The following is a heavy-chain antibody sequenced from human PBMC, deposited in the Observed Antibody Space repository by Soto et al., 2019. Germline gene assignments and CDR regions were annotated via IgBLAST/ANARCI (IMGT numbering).Heavy chain of an antibody. CDR3: ARDAAYFYGLDV. D-gene: IGHD6-25*01. V-gene: IGHV3-7*03. J-gene: IGHJ6*02. CDR1: GFTFSTYF. Sequence: PGGSLRLSCAASGFTFSTYFMSWVRQAPGKGLEWVANIKEDGSERYYVDSVKGRFTISRDNAKNSVNLQMNSLTAEDTAVYYCARDAAYFYGLDVWGQGTTVTV. CDR2: IKEDGSER.